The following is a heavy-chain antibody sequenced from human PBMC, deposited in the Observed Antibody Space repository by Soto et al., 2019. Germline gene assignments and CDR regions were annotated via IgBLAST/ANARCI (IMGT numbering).Heavy chain of an antibody. D-gene: IGHD2-2*01. CDR2: ISSSSSYT. V-gene: IGHV3-11*06. CDR3: ARGDIVVVPAAPTGHYYYYGMDV. Sequence: QVQLVESGGGLVKPGGSLRLSCAASGFTFSDYYMSWIRQAPGKGLEWVSYISSSSSYTNYADSVKGRFTISRDNAKNSLYLQMTSLRAEDTAVYYCARGDIVVVPAAPTGHYYYYGMDVWGQGTTVTVSS. CDR1: GFTFSDYY. J-gene: IGHJ6*02.